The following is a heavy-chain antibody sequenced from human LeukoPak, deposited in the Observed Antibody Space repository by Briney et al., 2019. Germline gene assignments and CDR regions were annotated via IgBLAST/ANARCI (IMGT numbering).Heavy chain of an antibody. CDR1: GYTFTSYY. Sequence: ASVKVSCKASGYTFTSYYMHWVRQAPGQGLEWMGIINPSGGSTSYAQKFQGRVTMTRDTSTSTVYMELSRLRSDDMAIYYCARANQNYFDYWGQGTLVTVSS. CDR3: ARANQNYFDY. V-gene: IGHV1-46*01. CDR2: INPSGGST. D-gene: IGHD1-14*01. J-gene: IGHJ4*02.